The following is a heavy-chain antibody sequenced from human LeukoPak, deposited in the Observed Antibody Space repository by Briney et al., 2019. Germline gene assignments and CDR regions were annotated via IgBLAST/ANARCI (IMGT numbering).Heavy chain of an antibody. CDR1: GFTFSHYW. CDR3: ATKQWLAPPPDS. D-gene: IGHD6-19*01. CDR2: INTDGTVT. V-gene: IGHV3-74*01. J-gene: IGHJ4*02. Sequence: PGGSLRLSCAASGFTFSHYWIHWVRQAPGKGLESVSRINTDGTVTTYADSVKGRFTVSRDNADNTMFLQMNSVRDEDTAVYYCATKQWLAPPPDSWGQGTPVTGSS.